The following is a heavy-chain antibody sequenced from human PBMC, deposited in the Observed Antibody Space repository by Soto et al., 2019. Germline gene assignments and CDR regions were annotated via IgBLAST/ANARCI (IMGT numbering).Heavy chain of an antibody. D-gene: IGHD2-2*01. CDR1: GFTFETYA. J-gene: IGHJ4*02. Sequence: QVQLVESGGGVVQPGRSLRLSCEASGFTFETYAMHWDRQAPGKGLEWMAVISYDGSNKYYADCVKGRFTISRDNSKNKLYMHMNSLRAEDMAIYYCAKHHIVAAAPDYWGQGTLVTVSS. CDR2: ISYDGSNK. CDR3: AKHHIVAAAPDY. V-gene: IGHV3-30*18.